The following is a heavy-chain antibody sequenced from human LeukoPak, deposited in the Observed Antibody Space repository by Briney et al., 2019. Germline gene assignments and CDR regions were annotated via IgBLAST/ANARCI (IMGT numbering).Heavy chain of an antibody. CDR1: GYTFTTYY. V-gene: IGHV1-46*01. D-gene: IGHD4-17*01. J-gene: IGHJ4*02. Sequence: WASVKVSCKASGYTFTTYYMHWVRQAPGQGLEWMGILNPSSGSTSYAQKFQGRVTMTRDTSSSTFYMELRSLQSEDTAVYYCASISYGDYSFDYWGQGTLVTVSS. CDR3: ASISYGDYSFDY. CDR2: LNPSSGST.